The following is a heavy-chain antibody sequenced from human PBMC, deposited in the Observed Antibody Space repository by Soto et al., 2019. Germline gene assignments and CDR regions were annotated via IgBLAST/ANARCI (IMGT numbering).Heavy chain of an antibody. J-gene: IGHJ6*02. CDR1: GGSISSSSYY. Sequence: SETLSLTCTVSGGSISSSSYYWGWIRQPPGKGLEWIGSIYYSGSTYYNPSLKSRVTISLDTSKNQFSLNLSSVTAADTAVYYCARHEPLLRYFAWLPAGYYGMDVWGQGTTVTVSS. V-gene: IGHV4-39*01. CDR2: IYYSGST. CDR3: ARHEPLLRYFAWLPAGYYGMDV. D-gene: IGHD3-9*01.